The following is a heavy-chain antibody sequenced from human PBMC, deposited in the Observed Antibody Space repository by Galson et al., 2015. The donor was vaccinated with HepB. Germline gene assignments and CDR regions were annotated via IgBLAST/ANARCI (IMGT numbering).Heavy chain of an antibody. CDR3: ARDQSVYAPS. D-gene: IGHD2-2*01. CDR2: INTDGSAT. Sequence: SLRLSCAASGFGFSSSWMQWVRRAPGKGLVWVSRINTDGSATSYADSVKGRFTISRDNAKNTLYLQMISLRVEETAVYYCARDQSVYAPSWGQGTLVTVSS. J-gene: IGHJ5*02. CDR1: GFGFSSSW. V-gene: IGHV3-74*01.